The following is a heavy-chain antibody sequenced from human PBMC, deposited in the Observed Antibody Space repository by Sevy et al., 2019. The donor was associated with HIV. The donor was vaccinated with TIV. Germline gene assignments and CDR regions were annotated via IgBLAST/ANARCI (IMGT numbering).Heavy chain of an antibody. V-gene: IGHV3-7*01. J-gene: IGHJ4*02. CDR3: ARMGGQGGYYFDY. D-gene: IGHD1-26*01. Sequence: GGSLRLSCTASGFTFTIYWMSWVRQAPGKGLEWVAYIKQDGSERSDVDSVKGRFTISRDNAKSSLYLQMNSLRDEDTAVYYCARMGGQGGYYFDYWGQGTLVTVSS. CDR2: IKQDGSER. CDR1: GFTFTIYW.